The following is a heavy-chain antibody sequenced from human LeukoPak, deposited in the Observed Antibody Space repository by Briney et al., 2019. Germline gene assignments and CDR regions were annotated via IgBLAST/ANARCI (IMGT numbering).Heavy chain of an antibody. CDR1: GYSFTSYW. CDR3: ARLNAADSSGYYYVSDYYYGMDV. J-gene: IGHJ6*02. Sequence: GESLKISCKGSGYSFTSYWIGWVRQMPGKGLEWMGIIYPGDSDTRYSPSFQGQVTISADKSISTAYLRWSSLKASDTAMYYCARLNAADSSGYYYVSDYYYGMDVWGQGTTVTVSS. D-gene: IGHD3-22*01. CDR2: IYPGDSDT. V-gene: IGHV5-51*01.